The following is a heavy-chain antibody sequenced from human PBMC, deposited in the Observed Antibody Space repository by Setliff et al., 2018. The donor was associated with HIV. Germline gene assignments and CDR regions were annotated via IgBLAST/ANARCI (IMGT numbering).Heavy chain of an antibody. D-gene: IGHD2-2*02. Sequence: SVKVSCKASGGAFISHTFTWVRQAPGQGLEWMGRIIPILGIPNYAQNFQGRLTISADKSTRTAYLELSSLRSDDSAVYFCAKEQEIGSYLDPWGQGALVTV. J-gene: IGHJ5*02. CDR2: IIPILGIP. CDR1: GGAFISHT. CDR3: AKEQEIGSYLDP. V-gene: IGHV1-69*04.